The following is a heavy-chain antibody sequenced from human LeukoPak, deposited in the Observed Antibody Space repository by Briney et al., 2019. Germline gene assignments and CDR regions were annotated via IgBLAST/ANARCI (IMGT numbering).Heavy chain of an antibody. CDR1: GYTFTDFY. CDR3: AIETPSGISDFSKCFDF. Sequence: ASVLVSYKASGYTFTDFYFHWIRQTPGQGLEWMGGIHPKSGGAKYGQKFQGRVTMTRDTSITTGYMELSRLTSDDTAVYHCAIETPSGISDFSKCFDFWGQGTLDTVSS. CDR2: IHPKSGGA. D-gene: IGHD3/OR15-3a*01. J-gene: IGHJ4*02. V-gene: IGHV1-2*02.